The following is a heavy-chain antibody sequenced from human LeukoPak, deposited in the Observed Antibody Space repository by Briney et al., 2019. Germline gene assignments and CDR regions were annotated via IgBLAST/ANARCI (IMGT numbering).Heavy chain of an antibody. CDR1: GFTFSSYA. CDR3: ANTRSANGFD. V-gene: IGHV3-23*01. CDR2: ISGSGSNT. D-gene: IGHD2-2*01. J-gene: IGHJ4*02. Sequence: PGGSLRLSSAASGFTFSSYAMSWVRQAPGKGLEWVSAISGSGSNTHYEDSLRGRSTISRDNSRNTLFLQMNSLRAEDTALYYCANTRSANGFDWGQGTLVTVSS.